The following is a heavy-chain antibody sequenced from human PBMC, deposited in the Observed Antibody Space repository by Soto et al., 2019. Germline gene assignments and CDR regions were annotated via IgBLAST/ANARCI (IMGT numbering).Heavy chain of an antibody. J-gene: IGHJ4*02. Sequence: QVQLVESGGGVVQPGRSLRLSCAASGFTFSSYAMHWVRQAPGKGLEWVAVISYDGSNKYYADSVKGRFTISRDNXKXXLYLQMNSLRAEDTAVYYCARDENGYSYGAATFDYWGQGTLVTVSS. V-gene: IGHV3-30-3*01. CDR3: ARDENGYSYGAATFDY. CDR2: ISYDGSNK. CDR1: GFTFSSYA. D-gene: IGHD5-18*01.